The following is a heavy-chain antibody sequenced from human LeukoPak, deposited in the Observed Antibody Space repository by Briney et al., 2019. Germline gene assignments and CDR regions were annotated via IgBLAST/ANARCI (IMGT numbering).Heavy chain of an antibody. J-gene: IGHJ4*02. V-gene: IGHV3-20*04. CDR3: ARDFGLGYFDY. D-gene: IGHD3-16*01. Sequence: GGSLRLSCAASGFTFDDYDMSWVRQAAGKGLEWVSGINWNGGSTGYVDSVKGRFTISRDNAKNSLYLQMNSLRAEDTALYYCARDFGLGYFDYWGQGTLVTVSS. CDR2: INWNGGST. CDR1: GFTFDDYD.